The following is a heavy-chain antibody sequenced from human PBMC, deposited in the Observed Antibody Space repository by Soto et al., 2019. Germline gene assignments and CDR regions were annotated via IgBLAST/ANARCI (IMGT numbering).Heavy chain of an antibody. Sequence: GASVKVSCKASGYTFTSYDINWVQQATGQGLEWMGWMNPNSGNTGYAQKFQGRVTMTRNTSISTAYMELSSLRSKDTAVYYCAREVSIFGVVLGYYYGMDVWGQGTTVTVSS. CDR2: MNPNSGNT. CDR3: AREVSIFGVVLGYYYGMDV. D-gene: IGHD3-3*01. J-gene: IGHJ6*02. CDR1: GYTFTSYD. V-gene: IGHV1-8*01.